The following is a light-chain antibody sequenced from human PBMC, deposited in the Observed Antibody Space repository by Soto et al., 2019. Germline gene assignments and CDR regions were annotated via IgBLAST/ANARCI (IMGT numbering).Light chain of an antibody. CDR2: GAS. Sequence: EIVLTQSPGTLSLSPGERATLSCRASQSVSSSYLAWYQQKPGQAPRLLIYGASSRATGIPDRFSGSGSGTDFTLTIRRLEPEDFAVYYCQQHGSSPPYTFGQGTKLGIK. V-gene: IGKV3-20*01. CDR1: QSVSSSY. CDR3: QQHGSSPPYT. J-gene: IGKJ2*01.